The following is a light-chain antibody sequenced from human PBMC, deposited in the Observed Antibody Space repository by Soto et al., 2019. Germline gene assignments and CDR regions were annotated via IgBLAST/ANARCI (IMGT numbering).Light chain of an antibody. J-gene: IGKJ3*01. CDR1: QSLSNRY. Sequence: EILLTQSPGTLSLSPGERAILSCRASQSLSNRYLAWYQQMPGRAPRLLIHATSSRAAGIPDRFSGSGSGTDFTLTINRLEPEDFAVYYCHHYDNSPPFPFGPGTRGDI. CDR2: ATS. CDR3: HHYDNSPPFP. V-gene: IGKV3-20*01.